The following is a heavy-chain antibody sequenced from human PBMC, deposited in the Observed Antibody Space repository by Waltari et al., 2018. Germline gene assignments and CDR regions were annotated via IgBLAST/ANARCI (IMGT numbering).Heavy chain of an antibody. J-gene: IGHJ4*02. V-gene: IGHV1-24*01. CDR3: ATRVRSGIVGATTLDY. D-gene: IGHD1-26*01. Sequence: QVQLVQSGAEVKKPGASVKVSCKVSGYTLTELSMQWVRQAPGKGLGWMGGFDPEDGETIYAQKFQGRVTMTEDTSTDTAYMELSSLRSEDTAVYYCATRVRSGIVGATTLDYWGQGTLVTVSS. CDR1: GYTLTELS. CDR2: FDPEDGET.